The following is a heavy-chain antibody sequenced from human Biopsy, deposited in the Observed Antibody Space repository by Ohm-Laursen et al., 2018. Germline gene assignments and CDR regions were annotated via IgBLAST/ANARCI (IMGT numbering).Heavy chain of an antibody. Sequence: SETLSLTWTVSGDSISSYYWSWIRQPPGKGLEWIGYVYYTGSTDYNPSLQSRVTISVDTSKNHFSLRLRSVTPADTAIYCARDRGYYSDRTVPGYLDLWGRGTLVTVSS. CDR3: ARDRGYYSDRTVPGYLDL. D-gene: IGHD3-22*01. J-gene: IGHJ2*01. CDR1: GDSISSYY. CDR2: VYYTGST. V-gene: IGHV4-59*01.